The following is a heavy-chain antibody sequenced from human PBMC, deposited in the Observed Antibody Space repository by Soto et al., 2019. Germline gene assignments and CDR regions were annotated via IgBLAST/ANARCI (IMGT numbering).Heavy chain of an antibody. CDR3: AHRRRWSYFDY. V-gene: IGHV2-5*02. Sequence: QITLKESGPTLVKPTQTLTLTCTCSGFSRSTSGVGMGWIRQPPGNALEWLALIYWDDDKRYSPSLKSRLSNTKRPSKNQVVLKMNNMEPVDTATYFCAHRRRWSYFDYWGQGTLVTVSS. D-gene: IGHD2-15*01. CDR2: IYWDDDK. CDR1: GFSRSTSGVG. J-gene: IGHJ4*02.